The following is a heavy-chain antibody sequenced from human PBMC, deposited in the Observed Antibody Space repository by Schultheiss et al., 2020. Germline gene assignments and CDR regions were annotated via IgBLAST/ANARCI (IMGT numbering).Heavy chain of an antibody. CDR3: ARVGEYGDYYYYYYGMDV. CDR1: GFTFSSYA. J-gene: IGHJ6*02. CDR2: ISYDGSNK. V-gene: IGHV3-30-3*01. Sequence: GESLKISCAASGFTFSSYAMHWVRQAPGKGLEWVAVISYDGSNKYYADSVKGRFTISRDNSKNTLYLQMNSLRAEDTAVYYCARVGEYGDYYYYYYGMDVWGQGTTVTVSS. D-gene: IGHD4-17*01.